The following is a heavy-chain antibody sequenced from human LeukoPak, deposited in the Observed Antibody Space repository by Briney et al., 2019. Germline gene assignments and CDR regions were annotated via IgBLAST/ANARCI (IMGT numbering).Heavy chain of an antibody. V-gene: IGHV3-30*18. CDR1: GFSFNNYA. CDR3: VKEGVEYSYSYGDY. D-gene: IGHD3-16*01. J-gene: IGHJ4*02. CDR2: ISYDGGDK. Sequence: PGGSLRLSCAASGFSFNNYAMYWVRQAPGKGLEGVALISYDGGDKYYAESMKGRITISRDNAENTLYLQMNNLRPDDTAFYFCVKEGVEYSYSYGDYWGQGTLVTVSS.